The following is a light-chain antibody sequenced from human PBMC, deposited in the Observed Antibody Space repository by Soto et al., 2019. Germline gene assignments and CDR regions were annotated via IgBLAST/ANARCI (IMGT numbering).Light chain of an antibody. CDR2: GAS. J-gene: IGKJ1*01. CDR3: QQYGSSPPWP. Sequence: EIVLTQSPGTLSLSPGERATLSCRASQSVSSSYLAWYQQKPGQAPRLLIYGASSRATGSPDRFSGSGSGTDITLTISRLEPEDFAVYYCQQYGSSPPWPFGQGTKVEIK. CDR1: QSVSSSY. V-gene: IGKV3-20*01.